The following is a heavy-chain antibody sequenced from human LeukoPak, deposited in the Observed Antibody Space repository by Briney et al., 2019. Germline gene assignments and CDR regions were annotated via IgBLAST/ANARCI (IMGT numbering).Heavy chain of an antibody. CDR2: INTNSGGT. V-gene: IGHV1-2*02. J-gene: IGHJ3*02. CDR1: GYTFTGYY. CDR3: AREGAYYDSSGYQNAFDI. Sequence: ASVKVSCKASGYTFTGYYMHWVRQAHGQGLEWMGWINTNSGGTNYAQKFQGRVTMTRDTSISTAYMELSRLRSDDTAVYYCAREGAYYDSSGYQNAFDIWGQGTMVTVSS. D-gene: IGHD3-22*01.